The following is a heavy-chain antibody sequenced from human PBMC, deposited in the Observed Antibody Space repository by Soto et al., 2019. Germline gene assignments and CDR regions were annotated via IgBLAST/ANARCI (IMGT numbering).Heavy chain of an antibody. D-gene: IGHD6-19*01. CDR2: INAGNGNT. CDR1: GYTFTSYA. CDR3: AREARLGWYFDL. V-gene: IGHV1-3*05. J-gene: IGHJ2*01. Sequence: QVQLVQSGAEEKKPGASVKVSCKASGYTFTSYAMHWVRQAPGQRLEWMGWINAGNGNTKYSQKCQGRVTITRDTSASTAYMELSSLRSEDTAVYYCAREARLGWYFDLWGRGTLVTVSS.